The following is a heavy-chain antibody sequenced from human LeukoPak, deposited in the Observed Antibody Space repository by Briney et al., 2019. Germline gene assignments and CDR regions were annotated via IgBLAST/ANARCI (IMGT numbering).Heavy chain of an antibody. D-gene: IGHD3-10*01. J-gene: IGHJ6*03. CDR3: TTVRASFGSESHYKPTSYYYYYYYMDV. CDR2: IKSKTDGGTT. Sequence: PGGSLRLSCAASGFTFSNAWMSWVRQAPGKGLEWVGRIKSKTDGGTTDYAAPVKGRFTISKDDSKNTLYLQMNSLKTEDTAVYYCTTVRASFGSESHYKPTSYYYYYYYMDVWGKGTTVTVSS. CDR1: GFTFSNAW. V-gene: IGHV3-15*05.